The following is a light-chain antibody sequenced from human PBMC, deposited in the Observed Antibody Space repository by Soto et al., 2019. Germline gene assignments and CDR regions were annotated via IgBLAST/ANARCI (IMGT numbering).Light chain of an antibody. CDR1: SSDVGGYNY. Sequence: QSALTQPASVSGSPGQSITISCTGTSSDVGGYNYVSWYQQHPGKAPKLMIYEVINLPSGVSNRFSGSKSGNTASLTISGLKAEDEADYYCSSYTSSSTYVFGTGTKLTVL. V-gene: IGLV2-14*01. CDR3: SSYTSSSTYV. J-gene: IGLJ1*01. CDR2: EVI.